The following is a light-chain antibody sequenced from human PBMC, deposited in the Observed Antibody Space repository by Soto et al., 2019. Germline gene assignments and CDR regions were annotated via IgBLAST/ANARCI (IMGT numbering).Light chain of an antibody. V-gene: IGLV4-69*01. CDR3: QTWGTGIPWV. CDR1: SGHSSYA. Sequence: QLVLTQSPSASASLGASVKLTCTLSSGHSSYAIAWHQQQPEKGSRYLMKLNSDGSHSKGDGIPDRFSGSSSGAERYLTISSLQSEDEADYYCQTWGTGIPWVFGGGTKLTVL. J-gene: IGLJ3*02. CDR2: LNSDGSH.